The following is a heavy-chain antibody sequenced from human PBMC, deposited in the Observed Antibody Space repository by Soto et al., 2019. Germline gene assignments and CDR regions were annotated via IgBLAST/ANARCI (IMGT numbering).Heavy chain of an antibody. J-gene: IGHJ4*02. D-gene: IGHD3-10*01. V-gene: IGHV1-18*04. CDR1: GYTFTSYG. Sequence: ASVKVSCKASGYTFTSYGISWVRQAPGQGLEWMGWISAYNGNTNYAQKLQGRVTMTTDTSTSTAYMELRSLRSDETAVYYCESGPALYGSFDYWGQGTLVTVSS. CDR3: ESGPALYGSFDY. CDR2: ISAYNGNT.